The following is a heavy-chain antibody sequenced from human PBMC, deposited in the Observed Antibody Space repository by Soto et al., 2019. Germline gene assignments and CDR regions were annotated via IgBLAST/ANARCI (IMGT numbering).Heavy chain of an antibody. CDR1: GYTFTSYY. V-gene: IGHV1-46*01. Sequence: GASMKVSCKASGYTFTSYYMHWVRQAPGQGLEWKGIINPSGGSTSYAQKFQGRVTMTRDTSTSTVYMKLSSLRSEDTAVYYCASNSGSYYNFDYWGQGTLVTVSS. J-gene: IGHJ4*02. CDR3: ASNSGSYYNFDY. D-gene: IGHD3-10*01. CDR2: INPSGGST.